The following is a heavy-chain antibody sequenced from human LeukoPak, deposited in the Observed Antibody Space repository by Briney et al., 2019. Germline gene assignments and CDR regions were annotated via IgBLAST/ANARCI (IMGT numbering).Heavy chain of an antibody. CDR1: GSSINSVYS. Sequence: SETLSLTCTVFGSSINSVYSWGWIRQPPGKGQEWIGSIYHNGNTYYNSSLKSRVTISVHTSENQFSLKLSSVTAADTAVYYCASYKTYYDSSGHPLDYWGQGTLVTVSS. J-gene: IGHJ4*02. CDR3: ASYKTYYDSSGHPLDY. D-gene: IGHD3-22*01. CDR2: IYHNGNT. V-gene: IGHV4-38-2*02.